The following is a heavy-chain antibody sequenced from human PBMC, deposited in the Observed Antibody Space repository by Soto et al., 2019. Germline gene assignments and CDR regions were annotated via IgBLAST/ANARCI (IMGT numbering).Heavy chain of an antibody. J-gene: IGHJ4*02. D-gene: IGHD5-12*01. CDR3: AGGEMATIYFDY. V-gene: IGHV1-69*06. CDR1: GGTFSSYA. CDR2: IIPIFGTA. Sequence: SVKVSCKASGGTFSSYAISWVRQAPGQGLEWMGWIIPIFGTANYAQKFQGRVTITADKSTSTAYMELSSLRSEDTAVYSCAGGEMATIYFDYWGQGTLVTVSS.